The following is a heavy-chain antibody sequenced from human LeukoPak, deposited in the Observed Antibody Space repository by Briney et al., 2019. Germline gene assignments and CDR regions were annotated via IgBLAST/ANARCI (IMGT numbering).Heavy chain of an antibody. V-gene: IGHV3-33*01. J-gene: IGHJ4*02. CDR1: GFTFSSYG. Sequence: GGSLRLSCAASGFTFSSYGMHWVRQAPGKGLGWVAVIWYDGSNKYYADSVKGRFTISRDNSKNTLYLQMNSLRTEDTAVYYCARDPGYSSSWLFDYWGQGTLVTVSS. D-gene: IGHD6-13*01. CDR3: ARDPGYSSSWLFDY. CDR2: IWYDGSNK.